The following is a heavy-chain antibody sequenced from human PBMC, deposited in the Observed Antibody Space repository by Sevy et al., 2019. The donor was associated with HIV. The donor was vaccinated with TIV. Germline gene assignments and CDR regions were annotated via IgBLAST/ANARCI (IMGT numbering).Heavy chain of an antibody. D-gene: IGHD3-16*01. CDR2: INSNSGAT. J-gene: IGHJ4*02. CDR3: ARDLIEYQMLTFDY. CDR1: GYTFTNYY. Sequence: ASVKVSCKASGYTFTNYYIHWVRQAPGQGLEWMGWINSNSGATNYAQKFQGRVTMTRDTSISTAYMELGRLRSDDTTLFYCARDLIEYQMLTFDYWGQGTLVTVSS. V-gene: IGHV1-2*02.